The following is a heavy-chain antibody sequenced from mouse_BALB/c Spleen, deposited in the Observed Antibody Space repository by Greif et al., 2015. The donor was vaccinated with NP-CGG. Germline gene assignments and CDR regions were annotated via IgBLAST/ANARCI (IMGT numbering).Heavy chain of an antibody. J-gene: IGHJ2*01. CDR1: GFNIKDTY. V-gene: IGHV14-3*02. CDR3: APLTTAIDY. CDR2: IDPANGNT. Sequence: EVQRVESGAELVKPGASVKLSCTASGFNIKDTYMHWVKQRPEQGLEWIGRIDPANGNTKYDPKFQGKATITADTSSNTAYLQLSSLTSEDTAVYYCAPLTTAIDYWGQGTTLTVSS. D-gene: IGHD1-2*01.